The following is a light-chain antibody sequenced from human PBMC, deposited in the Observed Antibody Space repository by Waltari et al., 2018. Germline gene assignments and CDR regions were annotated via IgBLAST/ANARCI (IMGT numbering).Light chain of an antibody. CDR2: DAS. J-gene: IGKJ1*01. Sequence: FVLTQSPGTLSLSPGERVTLSCRASQGVSSNYLAWYQQKPGQAPRLLIYDASNRATGNADRFSGSGSGTDFTLTISRLEPEDVAVYYCQQYGRSPWTFGQGTKVEIK. CDR1: QGVSSNY. V-gene: IGKV3-20*01. CDR3: QQYGRSPWT.